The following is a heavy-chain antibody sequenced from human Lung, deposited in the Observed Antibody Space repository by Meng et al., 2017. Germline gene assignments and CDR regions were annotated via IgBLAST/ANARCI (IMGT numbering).Heavy chain of an antibody. J-gene: IGHJ4*02. CDR2: IFHSGST. CDR1: GGSITSSTW. Sequence: VQLHESGQGLVKPSGTLSLTWAVSGGSITSSTWWSWVRQTPGKGLEWFGEIFHSGSTNYNQPLESRVTISVDKSKNQFSLKVYSVTAADTATYYCARFDISSSGRGDYWGQGILVTVSS. V-gene: IGHV4-4*02. D-gene: IGHD1-26*01. CDR3: ARFDISSSGRGDY.